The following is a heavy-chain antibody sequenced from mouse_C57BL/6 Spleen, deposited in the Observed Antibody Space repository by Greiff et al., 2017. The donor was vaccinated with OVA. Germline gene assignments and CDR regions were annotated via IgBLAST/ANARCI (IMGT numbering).Heavy chain of an antibody. CDR2: IYPGSGNT. Sequence: QVQLQQSGAELVRPGASVKLSCKASGYTFTDYYINWVKQRPGQGLEWIARIYPGSGNTYYNEKFKGKATLTAEKSSSTAYMQLSSLTSEDSAVYFCARGGLPHYFDYWGQGTTLTVSS. CDR1: GYTFTDYY. D-gene: IGHD2-4*01. CDR3: ARGGLPHYFDY. J-gene: IGHJ2*01. V-gene: IGHV1-76*01.